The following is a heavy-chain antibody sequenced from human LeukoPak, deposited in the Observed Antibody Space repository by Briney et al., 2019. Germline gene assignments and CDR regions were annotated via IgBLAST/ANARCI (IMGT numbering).Heavy chain of an antibody. CDR3: AIHLPLLAYGGKGFDI. J-gene: IGHJ3*02. D-gene: IGHD4-23*01. CDR1: GYSISSGYY. CDR2: IYHSGST. Sequence: SETLSLTCAVSGYSISSGYYWGWIRQPPGKGLEWIGSIYHSGSTYYNPSLKSRVTISVDTSKNQFSLKLSSVTAADTAVYYCAIHLPLLAYGGKGFDIWGQGTMVTVSS. V-gene: IGHV4-38-2*01.